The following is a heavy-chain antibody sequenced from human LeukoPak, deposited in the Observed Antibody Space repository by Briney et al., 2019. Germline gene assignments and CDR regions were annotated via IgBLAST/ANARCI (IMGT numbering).Heavy chain of an antibody. D-gene: IGHD3-10*02. CDR3: AICHLHPGGYFDY. J-gene: IGHJ4*02. V-gene: IGHV3-21*04. CDR1: GFTFSSYS. Sequence: GGSLRLSCAASGFTFSSYSMNWVRQAPGKGLEWVSSISSSSSYIYYADSVKGRFTISRDNAKNSLYLQMNSLRAEDTAVYYCAICHLHPGGYFDYWGQGTLVTVSS. CDR2: ISSSSSYI.